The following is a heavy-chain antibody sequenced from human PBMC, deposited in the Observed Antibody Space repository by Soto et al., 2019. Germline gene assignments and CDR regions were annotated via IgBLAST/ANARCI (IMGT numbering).Heavy chain of an antibody. D-gene: IGHD2-15*01. CDR3: VRGGGGGLFDP. V-gene: IGHV3-74*01. CDR1: GFTFSSYW. J-gene: IGHJ5*02. CDR2: INSDGSST. Sequence: GGSLRLSCAASGFTFSSYWMNWVRQAPGKGLVWVSRINSDGSSTSYADSVKGRFTISRDNAKNTLYLQMMSLTAQDTAIYYCVRGGGGGLFDPWGQGTMVTVSS.